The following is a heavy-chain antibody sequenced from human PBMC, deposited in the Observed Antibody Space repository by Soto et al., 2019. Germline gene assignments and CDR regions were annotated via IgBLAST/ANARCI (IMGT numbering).Heavy chain of an antibody. CDR3: AREWRGDCYDL. CDR2: IKQDGSEK. J-gene: IGHJ4*01. CDR1: GLTFSSYW. Sequence: GGSLRVSCAASGLTFSSYWMSWVRQAPGKGLEWVANIKQDGSEKYYVDSVKGRFTISRDNAKNSLYLQMNSLRAEDTAVYYCAREWRGDCYDLWGQGTLVTVSS. V-gene: IGHV3-7*01. D-gene: IGHD2-21*02.